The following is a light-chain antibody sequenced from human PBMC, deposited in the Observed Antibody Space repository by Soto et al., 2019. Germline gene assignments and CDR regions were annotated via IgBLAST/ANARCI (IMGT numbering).Light chain of an antibody. CDR3: SSHTSYSTRV. V-gene: IGLV2-14*01. J-gene: IGLJ1*01. Sequence: QSVLTQRASVSGSPGQSIAISCTGTSSDVGGYNYVSWYQQHPGKAPKLMIHEVSNRPSGISDRFSGSKPGNTASLTISGLQADDEADYYCSSHTSYSTRVFGTGTKVTVL. CDR1: SSDVGGYNY. CDR2: EVS.